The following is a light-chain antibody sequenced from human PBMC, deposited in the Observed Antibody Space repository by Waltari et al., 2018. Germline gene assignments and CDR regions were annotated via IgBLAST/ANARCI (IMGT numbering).Light chain of an antibody. Sequence: QLVLTQSPSASASLGASVKLTCTLGSGHSSFPIAWHPQRPEKGPRYLMKLNSNGSHSKGDGIPDRFSGSSSGAERYLTISSLQSEDEADYYCQTWGTGIRVFGGGTKLTVL. CDR2: LNSNGSH. CDR1: SGHSSFP. J-gene: IGLJ3*02. CDR3: QTWGTGIRV. V-gene: IGLV4-69*01.